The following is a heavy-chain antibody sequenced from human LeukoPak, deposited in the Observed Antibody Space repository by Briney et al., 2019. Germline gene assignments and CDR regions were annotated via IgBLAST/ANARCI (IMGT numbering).Heavy chain of an antibody. J-gene: IGHJ4*02. CDR2: ITPIVGTA. CDR3: ARVVGGSYYFDY. Sequence: SVKVSCKASGGTFSNYGFSWVRQAPGQGLEWMGGITPIVGTADYEQKFQGRVTITADKSTSTAYMELSSLRSEDTAVYYCARVVGGSYYFDYWGQGTLVTVSS. V-gene: IGHV1-69*06. D-gene: IGHD1-26*01. CDR1: GGTFSNYG.